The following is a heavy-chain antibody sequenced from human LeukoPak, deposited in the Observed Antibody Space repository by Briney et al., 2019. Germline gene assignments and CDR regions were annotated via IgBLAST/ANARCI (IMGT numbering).Heavy chain of an antibody. CDR3: AKAHGMVRAPLPSGFDY. CDR2: ISGSGGST. J-gene: IGHJ4*02. CDR1: GFTFSSYA. V-gene: IGHV3-23*01. Sequence: GGSLRLSCAASGFTFSSYAMSWVRQAPGKGLEWVSAISGSGGSTYYADSVKGRFTISRDNSKNTLYLQMNSLRAEDTAVYYCAKAHGMVRAPLPSGFDYWGQGTLVTVSS. D-gene: IGHD3-10*01.